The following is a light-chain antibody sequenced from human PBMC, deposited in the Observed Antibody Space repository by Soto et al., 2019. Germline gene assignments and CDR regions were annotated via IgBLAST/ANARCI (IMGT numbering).Light chain of an antibody. J-gene: IGKJ4*01. CDR1: QSVSSY. V-gene: IGKV3-11*01. CDR2: DAS. Sequence: EIVFTQTPATLSLSAGERTTLSCRASQSVSSYLAWYQQKPGQAPRLLIYDASNRATGIPARFSGSGSGTDFTLTMSSLDSEDFAVYYCQLRTNWPTFGGEIRVDI. CDR3: QLRTNWPT.